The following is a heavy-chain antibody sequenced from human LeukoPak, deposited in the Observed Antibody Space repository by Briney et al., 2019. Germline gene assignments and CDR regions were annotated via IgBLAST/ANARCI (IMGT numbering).Heavy chain of an antibody. CDR1: GGSFSGYY. Sequence: PSETLSLTCAVYGGSFSGYYWSWIRQPPGKGLEWIGEITHGGSTNYNPSLKSRVTISVDTSKNQFSLELSSVTAADTAVYYCAREYCSTTSCYAFFDYWGQGSLVTVSS. J-gene: IGHJ4*02. V-gene: IGHV4-34*01. CDR2: ITHGGST. D-gene: IGHD2-2*01. CDR3: AREYCSTTSCYAFFDY.